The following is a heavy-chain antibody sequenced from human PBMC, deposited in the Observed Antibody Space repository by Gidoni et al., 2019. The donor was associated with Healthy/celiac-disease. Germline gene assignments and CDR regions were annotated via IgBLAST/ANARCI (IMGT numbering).Heavy chain of an antibody. J-gene: IGHJ4*02. Sequence: QVQLVQSGAEVKKPGSSVNVSCKASGCTFSSYAISWVRQAPGKGLEWMGGIIPIFGTANYAQKFQGRVTITADESTSTAYMELSSLRSEDTAVYYCARVYGGYSYNDWGQGTLVTVSS. V-gene: IGHV1-69*01. D-gene: IGHD5-18*01. CDR1: GCTFSSYA. CDR3: ARVYGGYSYND. CDR2: IIPIFGTA.